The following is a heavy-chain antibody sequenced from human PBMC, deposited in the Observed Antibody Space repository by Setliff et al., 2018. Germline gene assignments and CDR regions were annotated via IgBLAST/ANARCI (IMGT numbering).Heavy chain of an antibody. CDR3: ARSRTIAVKGGVFAV. J-gene: IGHJ2*01. V-gene: IGHV4-31*03. CDR1: GASITSDGYY. Sequence: LSLTCIVSGASITSDGYYWSWIRQHPVEGLEWIGYIYYNGDTYYNPYLKSRVAISLDTSKNQFSLELSSVTAADTAVYYCARSRTIAVKGGVFAVWGRGTLVTVSS. CDR2: IYYNGDT. D-gene: IGHD6-19*01.